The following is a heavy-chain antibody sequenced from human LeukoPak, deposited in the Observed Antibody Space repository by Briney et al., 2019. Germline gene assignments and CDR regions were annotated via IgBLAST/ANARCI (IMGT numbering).Heavy chain of an antibody. V-gene: IGHV1-69*04. Sequence: SVKVSCKASGGTFSSYAISWVRQAPGQGLEWMGRIIPIPGIANYAQKFQGRVTITADKSTSTAYMELSSLRSEDTAVYYCARGEGHAFDIWGQGTMVTVSS. CDR1: GGTFSSYA. CDR3: ARGEGHAFDI. J-gene: IGHJ3*02. CDR2: IIPIPGIA. D-gene: IGHD1-26*01.